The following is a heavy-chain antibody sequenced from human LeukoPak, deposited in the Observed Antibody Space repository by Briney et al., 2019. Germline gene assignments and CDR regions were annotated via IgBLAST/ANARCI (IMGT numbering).Heavy chain of an antibody. CDR3: AREYSSSSRHGGWLRRDYYYMDV. J-gene: IGHJ6*03. D-gene: IGHD6-6*01. V-gene: IGHV4-34*01. CDR2: INHSGST. CDR1: GGSFSGYD. Sequence: SETLSLTCAVYGGSFSGYDWSWIRQPPGKGLEWIGEINHSGSTNYNPSLKSRVTISVDTSKNQFSLKLSSVTAADTAVYYCAREYSSSSRHGGWLRRDYYYMDVWGKGTTVTVSS.